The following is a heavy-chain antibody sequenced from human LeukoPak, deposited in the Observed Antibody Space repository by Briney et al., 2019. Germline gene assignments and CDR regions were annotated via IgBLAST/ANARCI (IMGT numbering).Heavy chain of an antibody. J-gene: IGHJ4*02. CDR1: GGTFSSYA. CDR3: GICRGRWEILDY. CDR2: IIPIFGTA. D-gene: IGHD3-10*01. V-gene: IGHV1-69*05. Sequence: SVKVSCKASGGTFSSYAISWVRQAPGQGLEWMGRIIPIFGTANYAQKFQGRVTMTRDTSISTAYMELSSLRPEDTAVYYCGICRGRWEILDYWGQGTLVTVSS.